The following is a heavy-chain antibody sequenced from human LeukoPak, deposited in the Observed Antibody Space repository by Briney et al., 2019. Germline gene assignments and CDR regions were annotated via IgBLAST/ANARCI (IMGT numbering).Heavy chain of an antibody. CDR2: IYTSGSA. D-gene: IGHD2-15*01. J-gene: IGHJ6*03. CDR1: GGSISSYY. Sequence: SETLSLTCTVSGGSISSYYWSWIRQPAGKGLEWIGRIYTSGSANYNPSLKSRVTMSVDTSKNQFSLKLSSVTAADTAVYYCARDLVALAASYYYYYYMDVWGKGTTVTVS. CDR3: ARDLVALAASYYYYYYMDV. V-gene: IGHV4-4*07.